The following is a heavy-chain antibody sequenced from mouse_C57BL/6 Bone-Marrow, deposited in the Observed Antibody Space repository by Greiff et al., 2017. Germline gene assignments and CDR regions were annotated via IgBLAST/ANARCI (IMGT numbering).Heavy chain of an antibody. J-gene: IGHJ3*01. Sequence: EVQGVESGAELVRPGASVKLSCTASGFNIKDDYMHWVKQRPEQGLEWIGWIDPENGDTEYASKFQGKATITADTSSNTAYLQLSSLTSEYTAVYYCTKHPRQRRLAYWGQGTLVTVSA. V-gene: IGHV14-4*01. CDR3: TKHPRQRRLAY. D-gene: IGHD3-2*02. CDR2: IDPENGDT. CDR1: GFNIKDDY.